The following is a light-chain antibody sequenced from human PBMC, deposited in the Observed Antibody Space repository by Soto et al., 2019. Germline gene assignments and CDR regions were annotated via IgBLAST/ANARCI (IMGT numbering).Light chain of an antibody. CDR1: QSVLYSSNNNNY. J-gene: IGKJ2*01. CDR3: QQYESTPPT. Sequence: DIVMTQSPDSLAVSLGERATINCKSSQSVLYSSNNNNYLAWYQQRPGQPPKLLIYWASTRESGVPDRFSGSGSGTDFTLTITSLQDEDVAVYYCQQYESTPPTFGQGTKLEIK. CDR2: WAS. V-gene: IGKV4-1*01.